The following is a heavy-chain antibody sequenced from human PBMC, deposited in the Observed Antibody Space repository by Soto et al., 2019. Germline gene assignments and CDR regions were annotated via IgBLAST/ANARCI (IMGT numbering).Heavy chain of an antibody. Sequence: PGGSLRLSCVASGFTFSSYSMVLVRQAPGKGLEWVSYIFVTGGTIYYADSVKGRFTVSRDNAKNSLFLLMSSLRAEDTAVYYCARDKDWAFDYWGQGTLVTVSS. CDR1: GFTFSSYS. D-gene: IGHD3-9*01. J-gene: IGHJ4*02. CDR2: IFVTGGTI. V-gene: IGHV3-48*03. CDR3: ARDKDWAFDY.